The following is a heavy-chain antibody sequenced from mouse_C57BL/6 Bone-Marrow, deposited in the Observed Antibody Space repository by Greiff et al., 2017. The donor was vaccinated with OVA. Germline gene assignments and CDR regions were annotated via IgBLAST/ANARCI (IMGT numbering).Heavy chain of an antibody. CDR2: INPYNGDT. V-gene: IGHV1-20*01. J-gene: IGHJ1*03. D-gene: IGHD1-1*01. CDR3: ARYYYGSSPYWYFDV. CDR1: GYSFTGYF. Sequence: VQLQQSGPELVKPGDSVKISCKASGYSFTGYFMNWVMQSHGKSLEWIGRINPYNGDTFYNQKFKGKATLTVDKSSSTAHMELRSLTSEDSAVYYCARYYYGSSPYWYFDVWGTGTTVTVSS.